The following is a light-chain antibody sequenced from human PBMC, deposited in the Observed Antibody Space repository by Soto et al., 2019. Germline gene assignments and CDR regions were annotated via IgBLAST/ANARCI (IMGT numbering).Light chain of an antibody. CDR1: SSNIGAGYD. V-gene: IGLV1-40*01. Sequence: QSVLTQPPSVSGAPGQRVTISCTGSSSNIGAGYDVHYYQQLPGRAPKLLIYGNNNRPSGVPDRFSGSKSGTSASLAITGLQAEDEADYYCQSYDISLSGFVFGTGTKLTVL. J-gene: IGLJ1*01. CDR3: QSYDISLSGFV. CDR2: GNN.